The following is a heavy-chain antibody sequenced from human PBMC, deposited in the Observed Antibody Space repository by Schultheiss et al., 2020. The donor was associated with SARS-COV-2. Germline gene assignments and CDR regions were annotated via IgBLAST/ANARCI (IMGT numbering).Heavy chain of an antibody. CDR2: IYYSGST. J-gene: IGHJ4*02. D-gene: IGHD3-22*01. CDR3: ARAPYDSSGTYFDY. Sequence: SETLSLTCNVSGYSIRSGYYWGWIRQPPGKGLEWIGYIYYSGSTNYNPSLKSRITISLDTSNNHFSLKLSSVTAADTAVYYCARAPYDSSGTYFDYWGQGTLVTVSS. CDR1: GYSIRSGYY. V-gene: IGHV4-61*03.